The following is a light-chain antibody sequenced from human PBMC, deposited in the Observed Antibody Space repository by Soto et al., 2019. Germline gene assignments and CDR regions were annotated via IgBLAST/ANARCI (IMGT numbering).Light chain of an antibody. J-gene: IGKJ5*01. CDR2: MIS. V-gene: IGKV2-24*01. CDR3: QQSYSAFIT. CDR1: QSLVHSDGNTY. Sequence: DIVLTQTPLSSPVTLGQPASISCRSSQSLVHSDGNTYLTWLQQRPGQPPRLLIYMISNRFSGVPDRFSGSGSGTDFALTISSLQPEDFATYYCQQSYSAFITLGQGTRLDVK.